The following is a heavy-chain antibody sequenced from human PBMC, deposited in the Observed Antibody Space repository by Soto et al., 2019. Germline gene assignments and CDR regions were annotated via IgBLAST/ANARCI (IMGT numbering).Heavy chain of an antibody. V-gene: IGHV3-30*18. CDR3: AKDVGSFANYYGMDV. Sequence: GGSLRLSCAASGFIFSNYGLHWVRQAPGKGPEWVAVLSNDGRNKYFADSLKGRFTISRDNSKNTLYLQMNSLRAEDTAVYYCAKDVGSFANYYGMDVWGQGTTVTVSS. CDR1: GFIFSNYG. D-gene: IGHD3-10*01. CDR2: LSNDGRNK. J-gene: IGHJ6*02.